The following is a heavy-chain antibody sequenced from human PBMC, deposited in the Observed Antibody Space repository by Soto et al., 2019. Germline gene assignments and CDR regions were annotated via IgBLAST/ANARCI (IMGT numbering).Heavy chain of an antibody. Sequence: SETLSLTCTVSCGSLSSYYWSWIRQPPGKGLEWVGYIYYSGSTNYNPSLKSRVTISVDTSKNQFSLKLSSVTAADTAVYYCARDRGRYDFWSGYPHDQPYYYYYGMDVWGQGTTVTVSS. D-gene: IGHD3-3*01. CDR1: CGSLSSYY. CDR3: ARDRGRYDFWSGYPHDQPYYYYYGMDV. V-gene: IGHV4-59*01. CDR2: IYYSGST. J-gene: IGHJ6*02.